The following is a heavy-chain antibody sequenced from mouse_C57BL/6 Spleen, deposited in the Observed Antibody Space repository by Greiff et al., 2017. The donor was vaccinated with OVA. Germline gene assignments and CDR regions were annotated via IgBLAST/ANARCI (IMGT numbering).Heavy chain of an antibody. CDR2: IYPSDSET. CDR1: GYTFTSYW. V-gene: IGHV1-61*01. J-gene: IGHJ2*01. Sequence: VQLQQPGAELVRPGSSVKLSCKASGYTFTSYWMDWVKQRPGQGLEWIGNIYPSDSETHYNQKFKDKATLTVDKSSSTAYMQLSSLTSEDSAVYYCARKAYGPYYVDYWGQGTTLTVSS. CDR3: ARKAYGPYYVDY. D-gene: IGHD1-1*01.